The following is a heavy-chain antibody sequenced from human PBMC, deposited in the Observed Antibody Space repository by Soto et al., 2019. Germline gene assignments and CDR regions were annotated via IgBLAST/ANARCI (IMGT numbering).Heavy chain of an antibody. CDR3: ASPSSAAGAFDI. D-gene: IGHD6-13*01. CDR2: IYPGDSET. CDR1: GYGFTSYW. V-gene: IGHV5-51*01. Sequence: GESLKISGKGSGYGFTSYWIGWVRQMPGKGLEWMGIIYPGDSETRYSPSFQGQVTISADKSIITAYLQWSSLKASDTAMYYCASPSSAAGAFDIWGQGTMVTVSS. J-gene: IGHJ3*02.